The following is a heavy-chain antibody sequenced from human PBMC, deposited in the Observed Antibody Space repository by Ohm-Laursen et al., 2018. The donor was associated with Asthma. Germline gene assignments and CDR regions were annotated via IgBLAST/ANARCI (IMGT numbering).Heavy chain of an antibody. Sequence: SLRLSCAASGFTFSPYSMNWVRQAPGKGLQWLAFIKPDGSQTYYADSMEGRFSISRDNSKNSLYLQMSSLRGEDTAIYYCATLSWYASQFWGQGTLVTVSS. CDR3: ATLSWYASQF. D-gene: IGHD2-2*01. CDR1: GFTFSPYS. CDR2: IKPDGSQT. V-gene: IGHV3-7*01. J-gene: IGHJ4*02.